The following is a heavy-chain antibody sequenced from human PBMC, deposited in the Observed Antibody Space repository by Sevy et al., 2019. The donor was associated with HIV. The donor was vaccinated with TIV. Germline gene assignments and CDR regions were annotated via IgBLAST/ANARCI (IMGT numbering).Heavy chain of an antibody. CDR3: ARVRYYDQFNWFDP. J-gene: IGHJ5*02. D-gene: IGHD3-22*01. CDR1: GFTFSSYW. V-gene: IGHV3-7*01. CDR2: IKQDGSEK. Sequence: GESLKISCAASGFTFSSYWMSWVRQAPGKGLEWVANIKQDGSEKYYVDSVKGRFTISRDNAKNSLYLQMNSLRAEDTAVYYCARVRYYDQFNWFDPWGQGTLVTASS.